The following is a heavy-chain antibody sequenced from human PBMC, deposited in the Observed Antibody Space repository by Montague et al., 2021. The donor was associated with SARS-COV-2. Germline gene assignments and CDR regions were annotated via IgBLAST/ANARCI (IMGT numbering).Heavy chain of an antibody. CDR3: AREREVSMLYYYYGMDV. CDR1: GLTFNDYT. J-gene: IGHJ6*02. Sequence: SLRLSCAASGLTFNDYTLNWVRQAPGKGLEWVSSISSSSNCIYYSDSAKGRFTISRDNAKNTPYLQMNSLRAEDTAVYFCAREREVSMLYYYYGMDVWGQGTTVTVSS. D-gene: IGHD2-8*01. CDR2: ISSSSNCI. V-gene: IGHV3-21*01.